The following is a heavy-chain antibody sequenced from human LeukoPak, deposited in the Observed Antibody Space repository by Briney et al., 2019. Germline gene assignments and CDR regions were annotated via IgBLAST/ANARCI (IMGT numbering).Heavy chain of an antibody. Sequence: GGSLRLSCAASGFTFSSYAMGWVRQAPGKGLEWVAAISYDGRNKEYVDSVKGRFTISRDNSKNTLYLQMNSLRAEDTAVYNCAKDRGYSHGFDYWGQGTLVTVSS. D-gene: IGHD5-18*01. J-gene: IGHJ4*02. CDR2: ISYDGRNK. V-gene: IGHV3-30*18. CDR3: AKDRGYSHGFDY. CDR1: GFTFSSYA.